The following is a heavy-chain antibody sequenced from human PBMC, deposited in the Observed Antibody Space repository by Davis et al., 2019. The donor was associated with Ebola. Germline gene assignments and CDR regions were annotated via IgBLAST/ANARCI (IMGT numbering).Heavy chain of an antibody. V-gene: IGHV1-69*04. CDR3: ARDLGRYDDH. Sequence: AASVKVSCKASGGTFSTYDINWVRQATGQGLEWMGRIIPMVGTATYAQKFQGRVTITADKSTSTAYMEMSGLRSEDTAVYYCARDLGRYDDHWGQGTLVTVSS. D-gene: IGHD1-26*01. CDR2: IIPMVGTA. CDR1: GGTFSTYD. J-gene: IGHJ4*02.